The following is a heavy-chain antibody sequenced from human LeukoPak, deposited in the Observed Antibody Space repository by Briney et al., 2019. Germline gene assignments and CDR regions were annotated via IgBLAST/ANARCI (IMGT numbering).Heavy chain of an antibody. Sequence: PGGSLRLSCAASGFTFSSYAMNWVRQAPGKGLEWVSAISGSGGNIYYAASVKGRFTTSRDNSKNTLYLQMNSLRAEDTAVYYCARATNNGYSSGWYYFDYWGQGTLVTVSS. CDR1: GFTFSSYA. CDR2: ISGSGGNI. CDR3: ARATNNGYSSGWYYFDY. V-gene: IGHV3-23*01. J-gene: IGHJ4*02. D-gene: IGHD6-19*01.